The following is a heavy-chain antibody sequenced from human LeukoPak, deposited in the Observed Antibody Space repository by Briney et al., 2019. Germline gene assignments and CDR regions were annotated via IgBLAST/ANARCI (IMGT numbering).Heavy chain of an antibody. V-gene: IGHV3-23*01. D-gene: IGHD6-6*01. CDR2: ISGSGGST. J-gene: IGHJ6*02. CDR3: ARGPSIRYIGGMDV. CDR1: GFTFSSYA. Sequence: GGSLRLSCAASGFTFSSYAMSWGRQARGKGLEWVSAISGSGGSTYYADCVKRRFTISRDNSKNTLYLQMNSLRAEDTAVYYCARGPSIRYIGGMDVWGQGTTVTVSS.